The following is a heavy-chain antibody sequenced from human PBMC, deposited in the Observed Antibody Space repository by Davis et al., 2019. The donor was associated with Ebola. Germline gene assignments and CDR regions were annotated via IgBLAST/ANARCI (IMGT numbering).Heavy chain of an antibody. CDR2: ISYDGSNK. Sequence: GESLKISCAASAFTFSTFGMHWVRQAPGKGLEWVAFISYDGSNKNYADSVKGRFTISRDNSKNTLYLQMNSLRAEDTAVYYCAKTGGWNEFDYWGQGTLVTVSS. J-gene: IGHJ4*02. V-gene: IGHV3-30*02. CDR3: AKTGGWNEFDY. D-gene: IGHD1-1*01. CDR1: AFTFSTFG.